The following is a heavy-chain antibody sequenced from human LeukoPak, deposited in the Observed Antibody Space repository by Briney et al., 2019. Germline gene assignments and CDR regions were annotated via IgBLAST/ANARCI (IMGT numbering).Heavy chain of an antibody. CDR2: ISSSSNYM. Sequence: GGSLRLSCAASGFTFSRNPMNWVRQAPWKGLEWVSFISSSSNYMSYADSVKGRFTISRDNAKNSLYLQMNSLRAEDTAVYYCARPLDSSNNYFGYWAREPWSPSPQ. CDR1: GFTFSRNP. D-gene: IGHD6-13*01. V-gene: IGHV3-21*01. CDR3: ARPLDSSNNYFGY. J-gene: IGHJ4*02.